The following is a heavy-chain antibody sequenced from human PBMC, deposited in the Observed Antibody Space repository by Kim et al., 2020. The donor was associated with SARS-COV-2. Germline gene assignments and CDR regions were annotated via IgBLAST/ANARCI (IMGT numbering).Heavy chain of an antibody. CDR1: GGAFSYYG. CDR3: ARGGFTGINCVIDGFDI. D-gene: IGHD2-21*01. J-gene: IGHJ3*02. V-gene: IGHV1-69*05. Sequence: SVKVSCKASGGAFSYYGISWMRQAPGQGLEWVGGIIPLCRTANYAPNFQGRVSITTDESMRTAFMELSSLRSEDTALYYCARGGFTGINCVIDGFDIWG. CDR2: IIPLCRTA.